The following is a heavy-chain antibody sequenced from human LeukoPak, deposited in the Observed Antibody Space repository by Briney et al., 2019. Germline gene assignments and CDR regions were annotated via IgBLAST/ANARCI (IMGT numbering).Heavy chain of an antibody. V-gene: IGHV4-34*01. Sequence: SETLSLTCAVYGGSFSGYYWSWIRQPPGKGLEWIGEINHSGSTNYNPSIKSRVTISVDTSKNQFSLKLSSVTAADTAVYYCARGQRLRWERIYFQHWGQGTLVTVSS. CDR3: ARGQRLRWERIYFQH. D-gene: IGHD4-23*01. CDR1: GGSFSGYY. J-gene: IGHJ1*01. CDR2: INHSGST.